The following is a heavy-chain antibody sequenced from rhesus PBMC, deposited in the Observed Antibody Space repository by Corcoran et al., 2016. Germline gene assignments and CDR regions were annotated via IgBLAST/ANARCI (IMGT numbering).Heavy chain of an antibody. J-gene: IGHJ6*01. D-gene: IGHD1-26*01. Sequence: EVQLVASGGGLAKPGGSLRLSCAASGFTFRDSYMHWVRQASGKGLEWVSRISNGGGSTYYADSVKGRFTISRENAKNTLYLQMDSLRAEDTAVYYCAKDGHNWNYGLDSWGQGVVVTVSS. CDR2: ISNGGGST. V-gene: IGHV3-59*01. CDR3: AKDGHNWNYGLDS. CDR1: GFTFRDSY.